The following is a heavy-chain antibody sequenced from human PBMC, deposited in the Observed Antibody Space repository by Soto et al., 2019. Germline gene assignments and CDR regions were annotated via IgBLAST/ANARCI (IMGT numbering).Heavy chain of an antibody. V-gene: IGHV4-31*03. Sequence: LSLPCTVSGGSISSGGYYWSWIRQHPGKGLEWIGYIYYSGSTYYNPSLKSRVTISVDTSKNQFSLKLSSVTAADTAVYYCARALDPYEGAFDIWGQGTMVTVSS. CDR2: IYYSGST. CDR1: GGSISSGGYY. J-gene: IGHJ3*02. CDR3: ARALDPYEGAFDI. D-gene: IGHD3-22*01.